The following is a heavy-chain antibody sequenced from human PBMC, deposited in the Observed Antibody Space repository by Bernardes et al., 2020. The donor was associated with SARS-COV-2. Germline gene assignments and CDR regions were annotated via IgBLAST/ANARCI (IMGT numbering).Heavy chain of an antibody. Sequence: GGSLRLSCAASGFTFSSYWMTWVRQAPGKGLEWVANIKGDGDEKYYADSVKGRFTISRDNAKNTLYLQMNSLTVDDTAVYYCASIAAFLPDFDYWGQGTLVTVSS. CDR2: IKGDGDEK. CDR3: ASIAAFLPDFDY. CDR1: GFTFSSYW. J-gene: IGHJ4*02. D-gene: IGHD2-15*01. V-gene: IGHV3-7*01.